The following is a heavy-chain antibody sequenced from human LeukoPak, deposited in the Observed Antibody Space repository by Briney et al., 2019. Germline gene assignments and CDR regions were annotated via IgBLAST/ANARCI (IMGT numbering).Heavy chain of an antibody. V-gene: IGHV3-21*01. CDR2: ISSSSYI. J-gene: IGHJ4*02. CDR3: AREPGGSGSYSFLDY. Sequence: GGSLRLSCAASGFTFSSYSMNWVRQAPGKGLEWVSSISSSSYIYYADSVKGRFTISRDNAKNSLYLQMNSLRAEDTAVYYCAREPGGSGSYSFLDYWGQGTLVTVSS. CDR1: GFTFSSYS. D-gene: IGHD3-10*01.